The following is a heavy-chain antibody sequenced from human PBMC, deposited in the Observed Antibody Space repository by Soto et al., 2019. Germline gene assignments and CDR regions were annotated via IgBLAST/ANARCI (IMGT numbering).Heavy chain of an antibody. CDR2: IGGAGSNI. D-gene: IGHD3-22*01. CDR1: GFTFSEYA. CDR3: ARDHADSSGIYDAFDI. V-gene: IGHV3-23*01. Sequence: GGSLRLSCAASGFTFSEYAMTWVRQAPGKGLEWVSVIGGAGSNIYYADSVEGRFTVSRDDSKNTLYLRMDSLRVEDTAVYYCARDHADSSGIYDAFDIWGQGTMVTVSS. J-gene: IGHJ3*02.